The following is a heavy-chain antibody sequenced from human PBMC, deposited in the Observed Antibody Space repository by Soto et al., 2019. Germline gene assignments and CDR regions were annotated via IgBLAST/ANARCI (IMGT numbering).Heavy chain of an antibody. Sequence: ESGGGVVQPGGTLRLSCAASGFTFSSYGMQWVRQAPGKGLEWVAAIAYDGSLKYYVDSVKGRFTISRDNSKNTLYLQINSLRAEDTAVYYCAKDLKVSGSHYGTLNYYYGMDVWGQGTTVSVSS. V-gene: IGHV3-30*18. CDR3: AKDLKVSGSHYGTLNYYYGMDV. D-gene: IGHD3-10*01. J-gene: IGHJ6*02. CDR1: GFTFSSYG. CDR2: IAYDGSLK.